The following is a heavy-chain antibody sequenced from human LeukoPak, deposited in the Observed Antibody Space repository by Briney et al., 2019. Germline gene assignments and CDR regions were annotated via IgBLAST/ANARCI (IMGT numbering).Heavy chain of an antibody. CDR1: GFTITNYG. V-gene: IGHV3-23*01. CDR2: ISLDGDTE. CDR3: AKDRCSSTSCYLFDY. D-gene: IGHD2-2*01. J-gene: IGHJ4*02. Sequence: PGGSLRLSCAVSGFTITNYGMSWVRQAPGKGLEWVSAISLDGDTEYYADSVRGRFIISRDNSKNTLFLQMNSLRAEDTAVYYCAKDRCSSTSCYLFDYWGQGTLVTVSS.